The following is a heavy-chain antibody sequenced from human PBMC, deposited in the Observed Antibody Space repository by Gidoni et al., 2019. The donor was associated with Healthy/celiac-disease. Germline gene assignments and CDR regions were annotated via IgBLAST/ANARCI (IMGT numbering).Heavy chain of an antibody. J-gene: IGHJ4*02. CDR2: ISSSGSTI. CDR1: GFTFSSYE. V-gene: IGHV3-48*03. Sequence: EVQLVSSGGGLVQPGGSLWLSCAASGFTFSSYEMNWVRQAPGKGLEWVSYISSSGSTIYYADSVKGRFTISRDNAKNSLYLQMNSLRAEDTAVYYCARERGDSGYYWGQGTLVTVSS. CDR3: ARERGDSGYY. D-gene: IGHD4-17*01.